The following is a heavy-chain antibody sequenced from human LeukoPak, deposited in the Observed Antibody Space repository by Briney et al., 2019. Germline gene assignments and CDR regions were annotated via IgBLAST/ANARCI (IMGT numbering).Heavy chain of an antibody. CDR2: IYYSGST. CDR1: GGSISSGDDY. J-gene: IGHJ5*02. V-gene: IGHV4-30-4*08. D-gene: IGHD5-18*01. Sequence: SQTLSLTCTVSGGSISSGDDYWSWIRQPPGKGLEWIGYIYYSGSTYYNPSLKSRVTISVDTSKNQFSLKLSSVTAADTAVYYCARGGYSYGSSPWFDPWGQGTLVTVSS. CDR3: ARGGYSYGSSPWFDP.